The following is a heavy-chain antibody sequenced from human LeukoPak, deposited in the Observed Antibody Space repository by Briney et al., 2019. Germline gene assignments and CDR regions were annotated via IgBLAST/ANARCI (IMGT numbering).Heavy chain of an antibody. D-gene: IGHD6-19*01. CDR3: AVIALAGKDFDY. Sequence: PSETLSLSCAVSGFSVSSSYYWGWVRQPPGKGLEWIGSLYHGGNTYYTPSLEGRLTMSVDTSKSQSSLRLTSVTAADTAVYYCAVIALAGKDFDYWGQGTLVTVSS. CDR1: GFSVSSSYY. J-gene: IGHJ4*02. CDR2: LYHGGNT. V-gene: IGHV4-38-2*01.